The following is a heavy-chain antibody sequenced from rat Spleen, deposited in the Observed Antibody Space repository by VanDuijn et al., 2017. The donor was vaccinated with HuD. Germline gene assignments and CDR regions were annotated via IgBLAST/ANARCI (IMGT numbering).Heavy chain of an antibody. V-gene: IGHV3-1*01. CDR2: INYSGFT. D-gene: IGHD1-11*01. CDR3: ARHYGGYSEYVMDA. Sequence: EVQLQESGPGLVKPSQSFSLTCSVTGYSITSNYWAWIRKFPGNKMEWMGYINYSGFTGYNPSLKSRISITRDTSKNQFFLQLKSVTNEDTATYYCARHYGGYSEYVMDAWGQGASVTVSS. J-gene: IGHJ4*01. CDR1: GYSITSNY.